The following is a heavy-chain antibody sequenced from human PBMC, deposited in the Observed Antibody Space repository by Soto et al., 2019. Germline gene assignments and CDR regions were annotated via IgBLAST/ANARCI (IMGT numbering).Heavy chain of an antibody. Sequence: GASVKVSCKASGYTFTGYYMHWVRQAPGQGLEWMGWINPNSGGTNYAQKFQGWVTMTRDTSISTAYMELSRLRSDDTAVYYCARGYPEGYYYYGMDVLGQGTTVTIYS. CDR2: INPNSGGT. V-gene: IGHV1-2*04. D-gene: IGHD1-26*01. J-gene: IGHJ6*01. CDR1: GYTFTGYY. CDR3: ARGYPEGYYYYGMDV.